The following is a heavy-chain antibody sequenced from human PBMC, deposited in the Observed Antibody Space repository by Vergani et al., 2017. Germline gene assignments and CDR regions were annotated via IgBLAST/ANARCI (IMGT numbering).Heavy chain of an antibody. V-gene: IGHV1-46*03. CDR2: IHPSDGRT. CDR1: GYTFATDY. CDR3: ARGDYGILTGYRY. D-gene: IGHD3-9*01. Sequence: SGAEVKKPGASVKVSCKASGYTFATDYIHWVRQAPGQGLEWMGVIHPSDGRTYYPQKFQGRLTMTRDTSTSTAYMELSSLRSEDTAIYYCARGDYGILTGYRYWGQGTLVTVSA. J-gene: IGHJ4*02.